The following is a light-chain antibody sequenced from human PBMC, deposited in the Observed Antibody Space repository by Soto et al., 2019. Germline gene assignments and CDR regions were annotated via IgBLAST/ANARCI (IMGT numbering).Light chain of an antibody. CDR3: GSYAGNDIVL. Sequence: QSALTQPPSASGSPGQSVTISCTGTSSDVGSSYNYVSWYQQHSGKAPKLMLYGVSKRPSGVPDRFSGSKSGNTASLTVSGLQAEDEADYYCGSYAGNDIVLFGGGTKLTVL. CDR2: GVS. J-gene: IGLJ2*01. V-gene: IGLV2-8*01. CDR1: SSDVGSSYNY.